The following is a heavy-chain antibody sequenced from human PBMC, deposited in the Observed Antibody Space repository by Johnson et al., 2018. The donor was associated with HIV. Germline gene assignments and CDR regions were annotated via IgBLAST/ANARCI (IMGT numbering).Heavy chain of an antibody. Sequence: QVQLVESGGGVVQPGGSLRLSCAASGFTFSDYYMSWIRQTPGKGLEWVSYISSSASTIYYADSVKGRFTISRDNAKNSLFLQMNSLRDEDTAVYYCAKDSRYYYDSSGYVSDAFDIWGQGTMVTVSS. J-gene: IGHJ3*02. CDR3: AKDSRYYYDSSGYVSDAFDI. V-gene: IGHV3-11*04. D-gene: IGHD3-22*01. CDR2: ISSSASTI. CDR1: GFTFSDYY.